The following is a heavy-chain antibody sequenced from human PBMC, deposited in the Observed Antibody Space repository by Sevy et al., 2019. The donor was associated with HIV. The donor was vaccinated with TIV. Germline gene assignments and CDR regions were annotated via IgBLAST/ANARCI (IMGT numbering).Heavy chain of an antibody. D-gene: IGHD6-13*01. V-gene: IGHV3-23*01. CDR1: GFTFSSYA. J-gene: IGHJ4*02. Sequence: GGSLRLSCAASGFTFSSYAMSWVRQAPGKGLEWVSVISGSGGSTYYADSVKGRFTISRDNSKNTLYLQMNSLRAEDTAVYYCARRYRSSWGVYYFDYWGQGTLVTVSS. CDR3: ARRYRSSWGVYYFDY. CDR2: ISGSGGST.